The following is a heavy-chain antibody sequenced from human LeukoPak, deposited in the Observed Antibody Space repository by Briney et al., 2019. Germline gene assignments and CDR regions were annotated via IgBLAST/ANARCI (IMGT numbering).Heavy chain of an antibody. CDR1: GFIFCIYA. CDR3: ARGGSYPYYFVY. CDR2: ISYDGSNK. J-gene: IGHJ4*02. D-gene: IGHD3-16*02. V-gene: IGHV3-30*04. Sequence: PGGPVRLLCAVSGFIFCIYAMLCARQARGGAGEGGAVISYDGSNKCYADSVKGRITICRDNSMNTPDLQMNSLKAEDTAVYYCARGGSYPYYFVYSGQGTLGTVSS.